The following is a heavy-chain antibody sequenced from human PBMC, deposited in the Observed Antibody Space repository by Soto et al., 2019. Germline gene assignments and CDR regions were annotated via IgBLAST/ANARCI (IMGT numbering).Heavy chain of an antibody. D-gene: IGHD2-15*01. Sequence: QVQLVEAGGGVVQPGRSLRLSCGASGFTFNSHGMHWVRQAPGKGLEWVAVISYEGSNNFYAASVKGRITISRDNSKNTRSRQMNSLRREDTAVHYGARGAESTLLSRDYFYGMDVWGQGTTVTVSS. CDR3: ARGAESTLLSRDYFYGMDV. J-gene: IGHJ6*02. CDR2: ISYEGSNN. V-gene: IGHV3-30*03. CDR1: GFTFNSHG.